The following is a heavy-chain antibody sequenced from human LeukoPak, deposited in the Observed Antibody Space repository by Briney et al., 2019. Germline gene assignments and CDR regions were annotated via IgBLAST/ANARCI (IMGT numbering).Heavy chain of an antibody. J-gene: IGHJ4*02. Sequence: GGSLRLSCAASGFTFSSYEMNWVRQAPGKGLEWVSYISSSGSTIYYADSVKGRFTISRDNAKNSLYLQMNSLRAEDTAVYYWGRGGVERCFGELSFDYGGQGPLVTVSS. CDR1: GFTFSSYE. V-gene: IGHV3-48*03. CDR3: GRGGVERCFGELSFDY. D-gene: IGHD3-10*01. CDR2: ISSSGSTI.